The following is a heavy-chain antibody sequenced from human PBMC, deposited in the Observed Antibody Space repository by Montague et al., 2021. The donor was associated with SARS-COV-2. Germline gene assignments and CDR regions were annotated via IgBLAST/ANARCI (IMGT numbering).Heavy chain of an antibody. CDR1: GGSISSSSYY. CDR3: ACGEITTMGLVYYYGMDV. Sequence: SETLSLTCTVSGGSISSSSYYWGWIRQSPGKGLEWIGSINHSGSTYYNPSLKSRVTISVDTSKNQFSLKLSSVTAADTAVYYCACGEITTMGLVYYYGMDVWGQGTTVTVSS. J-gene: IGHJ6*02. CDR2: INHSGST. D-gene: IGHD4-23*01. V-gene: IGHV4-39*07.